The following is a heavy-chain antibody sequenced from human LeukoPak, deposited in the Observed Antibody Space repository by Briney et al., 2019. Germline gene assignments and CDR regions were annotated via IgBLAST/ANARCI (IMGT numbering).Heavy chain of an antibody. Sequence: ASVKVSCKASGYTFTGYYMHWVRQAPGQGLEWMGWINPNSGGTNYAQKFQGWVTMTRDTSISTAYMEPSRLRSDDTAVYYCARGVAAAGPLWYFDLWGRGTLVTVSS. CDR2: INPNSGGT. D-gene: IGHD6-13*01. J-gene: IGHJ2*01. CDR1: GYTFTGYY. CDR3: ARGVAAAGPLWYFDL. V-gene: IGHV1-2*04.